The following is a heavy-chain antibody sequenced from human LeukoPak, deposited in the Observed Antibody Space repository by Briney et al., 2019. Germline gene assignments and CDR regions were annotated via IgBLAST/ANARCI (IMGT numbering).Heavy chain of an antibody. V-gene: IGHV3-23*01. D-gene: IGHD3-22*01. J-gene: IGHJ4*02. CDR1: GFTFSSYA. CDR3: AKGTYYYDSSGYYSAAGPYYFDY. Sequence: GGSLRLSCAASGFTFSSYAMSWVRQAPGNGLEWVSAISGSGGSTYYADSVKGRFAISRDNSKNTLYLQMNSLRAEDTAVYYCAKGTYYYDSSGYYSAAGPYYFDYWGQGTLVTVSS. CDR2: ISGSGGST.